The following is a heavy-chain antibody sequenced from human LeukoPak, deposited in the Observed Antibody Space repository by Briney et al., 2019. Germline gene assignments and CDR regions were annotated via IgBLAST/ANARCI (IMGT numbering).Heavy chain of an antibody. CDR2: INHSGST. J-gene: IGHJ4*02. CDR1: GGSFSGYY. Sequence: SETLSPTCAVYGGSFSGYYWSWIRQPPGKGLEWIGEINHSGSTNYNPSLKSRVTISVDTSKNQFSLKLSSVTAADTAVYYCARTVSTSCYCLDYWGQGTLVTVSS. D-gene: IGHD2-2*01. CDR3: ARTVSTSCYCLDY. V-gene: IGHV4-34*01.